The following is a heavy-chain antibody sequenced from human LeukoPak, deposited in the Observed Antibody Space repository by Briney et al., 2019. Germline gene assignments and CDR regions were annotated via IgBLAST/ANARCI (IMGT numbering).Heavy chain of an antibody. CDR3: ARDWVPYYYDSSGYSDAFDI. J-gene: IGHJ3*02. D-gene: IGHD3-22*01. V-gene: IGHV1-18*01. CDR1: GYTFTSYG. Sequence: ASVKVSCKASGYTFTSYGISWVRQAPGQGLEWMGWISAYSGNTNYAQKLQGRVTMTTDTSTSTAYMELRSLRSDDTAVYYCARDWVPYYYDSSGYSDAFDIWGQGTMVTVSS. CDR2: ISAYSGNT.